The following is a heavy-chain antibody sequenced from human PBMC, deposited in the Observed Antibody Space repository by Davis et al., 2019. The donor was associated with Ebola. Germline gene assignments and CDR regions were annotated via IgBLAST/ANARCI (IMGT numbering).Heavy chain of an antibody. CDR2: ISPNNGDT. CDR3: ARDRGEYGSGSPIVL. D-gene: IGHD3-10*01. CDR1: GYTFTGYY. V-gene: IGHV1-2*06. Sequence: ASVKVSCKASGYTFTGYYVHWVRQAPGQGLEWMGRISPNNGDTHYAQKFQGRVTMTRDTSISTAYMELSSLRYDDTALYYCARDRGEYGSGSPIVLWGQGVLVTVSS. J-gene: IGHJ4*02.